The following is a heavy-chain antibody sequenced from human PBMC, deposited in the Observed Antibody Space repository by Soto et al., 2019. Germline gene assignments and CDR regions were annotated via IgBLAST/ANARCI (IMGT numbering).Heavy chain of an antibody. D-gene: IGHD3-16*01. V-gene: IGHV3-74*01. CDR1: GFTFGSYW. Sequence: EVQLVESGGGLVQPGGSLRVSCAASGFTFGSYWMNWVRQAPGKGLVWVSRIDSDGSSTTYADSVKGRFTTSRDNPKNTLYLQMSSLRVEDTAVYYCAIGRPYGMDVCGQVTTVSVSS. CDR3: AIGRPYGMDV. J-gene: IGHJ6*02. CDR2: IDSDGSST.